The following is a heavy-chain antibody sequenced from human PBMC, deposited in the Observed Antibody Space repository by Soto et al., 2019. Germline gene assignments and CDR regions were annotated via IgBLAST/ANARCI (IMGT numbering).Heavy chain of an antibody. V-gene: IGHV1-18*04. Sequence: ASVKVSCKASGYTFTSYGISWVRQAPGQGLEWMGWISAYNGNTNYAQKLQGRVTMTTDTSTSTAYMELRSLRSDDTAVYYCARGAQYYDYVWGSYHDYWGQGTLVTSPQ. D-gene: IGHD3-16*01. J-gene: IGHJ4*02. CDR3: ARGAQYYDYVWGSYHDY. CDR2: ISAYNGNT. CDR1: GYTFTSYG.